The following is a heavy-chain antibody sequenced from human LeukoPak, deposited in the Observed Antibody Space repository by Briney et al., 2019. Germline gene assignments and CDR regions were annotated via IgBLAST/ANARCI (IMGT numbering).Heavy chain of an antibody. Sequence: GGSLRLSCAASGFTFSSYAMSWVRQAPGKGLEWVSAISGSGGSTYYADSVKGRFTISRDNAKNSLYLQMNSLRAEDTAVYYCARDHSPVYDFWSGYSNYYYGMDVWGQGTTVTVSS. CDR1: GFTFSSYA. J-gene: IGHJ6*02. CDR2: ISGSGGST. D-gene: IGHD3-3*01. V-gene: IGHV3-23*01. CDR3: ARDHSPVYDFWSGYSNYYYGMDV.